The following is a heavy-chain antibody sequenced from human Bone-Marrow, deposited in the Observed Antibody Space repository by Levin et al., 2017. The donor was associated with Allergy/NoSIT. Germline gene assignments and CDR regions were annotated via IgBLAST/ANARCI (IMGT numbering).Heavy chain of an antibody. Sequence: GESLKISCAASGFTFSSYAMTWVRQTPGRGLEWVAGITGGGHDTDYADSVKGRFTISRDNSKNTLYLQMNSLRTEDTAIYYCAKLTVILVVPSAFDPWGQGTLVTVS. CDR3: AKLTVILVVPSAFDP. V-gene: IGHV3-23*01. J-gene: IGHJ5*02. D-gene: IGHD2-2*01. CDR2: ITGGGHDT. CDR1: GFTFSSYA.